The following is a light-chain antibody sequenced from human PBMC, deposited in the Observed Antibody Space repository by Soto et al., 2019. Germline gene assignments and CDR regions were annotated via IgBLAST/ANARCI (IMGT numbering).Light chain of an antibody. J-gene: IGKJ1*01. CDR3: QQYHKWPPIT. V-gene: IGKV3-15*01. CDR1: QSVDGY. CDR2: GAS. Sequence: EIVLTQSSATLSFSPGESATLSCRASQSVDGYLAWYQQKPGHAPRLLIYGASTRATGVTARFRGGGSGTEFTLTISSLQSEDSAVYYCQQYHKWPPITFGQGTKVDI.